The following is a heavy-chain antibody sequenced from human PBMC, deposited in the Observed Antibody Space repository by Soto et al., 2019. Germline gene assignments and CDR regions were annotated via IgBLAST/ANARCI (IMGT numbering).Heavy chain of an antibody. CDR1: GFTFTNYA. V-gene: IGHV3-23*01. CDR3: AKGRGLVRPDY. J-gene: IGHJ4*02. CDR2: ISGSGDRT. Sequence: VQLSESGGGLVQPGGSLRLSCAASGFTFTNYAMTWVRQAPGKGLEWISAISGSGDRTYYADSVKGRFTISRDNSKNTLHLHMNSLRVEETAVYYCAKGRGLVRPDYWGQGTLVTVSS. D-gene: IGHD2-8*01.